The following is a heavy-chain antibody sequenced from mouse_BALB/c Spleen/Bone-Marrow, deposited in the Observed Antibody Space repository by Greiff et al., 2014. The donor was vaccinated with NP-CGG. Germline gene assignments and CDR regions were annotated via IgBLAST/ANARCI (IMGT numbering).Heavy chain of an antibody. V-gene: IGHV1-11*01. CDR1: GYTFTDHF. CDR2: IYPVSGET. CDR3: RRRENFDV. Sequence: VQLQQSGAELASPGASVTLSCTASGYTFTDHFMNWVKKRPGQGLEWIGRIYPVSGETNYNQKFMGKATFSVDRSSNTVYMVLNSLTSEYPAVYYCRRRENFDVWGAGTTVTVSS. J-gene: IGHJ1*01.